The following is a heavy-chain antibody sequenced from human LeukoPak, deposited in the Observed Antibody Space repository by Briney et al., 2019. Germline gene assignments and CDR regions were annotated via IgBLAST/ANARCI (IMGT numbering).Heavy chain of an antibody. D-gene: IGHD5-12*01. Sequence: GGSLRLSCAASGFTFSSYAMSWVRQAPGKGLEWVSAISGSGGSTYYADSVKGRFTISRDNSKNTLYLQMNSLRAEDTAVYYCARLPLPSYYFDYWGQGTLVTVSS. J-gene: IGHJ4*02. CDR1: GFTFSSYA. CDR2: ISGSGGST. CDR3: ARLPLPSYYFDY. V-gene: IGHV3-23*01.